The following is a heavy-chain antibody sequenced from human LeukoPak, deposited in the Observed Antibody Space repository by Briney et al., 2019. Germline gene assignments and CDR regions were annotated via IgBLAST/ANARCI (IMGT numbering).Heavy chain of an antibody. D-gene: IGHD6-13*01. Sequence: ASVKVSCKASGYTFTGYYMHRVRQAPGQGLEWMGWINPNSGGTKYAQKFQGRVTMTRDTSISTAYMELSRLRSDDTAVYYCARDPRGSSDYYYYGMDVWGQGTTVTVSS. CDR3: ARDPRGSSDYYYYGMDV. CDR2: INPNSGGT. J-gene: IGHJ6*02. CDR1: GYTFTGYY. V-gene: IGHV1-2*02.